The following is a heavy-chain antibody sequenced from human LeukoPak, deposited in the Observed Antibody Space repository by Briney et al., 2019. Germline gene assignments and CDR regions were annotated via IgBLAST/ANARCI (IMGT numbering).Heavy chain of an antibody. V-gene: IGHV1-2*02. CDR2: INPNSGGT. CDR3: ARDNGLLLWFGELLNWFDP. J-gene: IGHJ5*02. Sequence: ASVTVSCKASGYTFTGYYMHWVRQAPGQGLEWMGWINPNSGGTNYAQKLQGRVTMTTDTSTSTAYMELRSLRSDDTAVYYCARDNGLLLWFGELLNWFDPWGQGTLVTVSS. D-gene: IGHD3-10*01. CDR1: GYTFTGYY.